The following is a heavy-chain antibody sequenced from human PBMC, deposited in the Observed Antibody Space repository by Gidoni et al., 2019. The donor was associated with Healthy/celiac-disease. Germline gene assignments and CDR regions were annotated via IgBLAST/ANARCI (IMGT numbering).Heavy chain of an antibody. Sequence: EVQLVXXGGGXXQPXXXLRLSCAXXXFTFISYEMNWVRQAPGKGLRGVSYISSSGSTIYYXDSVKXRFXXXRXXXKNXXXLQXXXLXXXDTXXXYCXXXELXXYGXXXGDXXXWGXXTLXXXSS. CDR3: XXXELXXYGXXXGDXXX. V-gene: IGHV3-48*03. CDR2: ISSSGSTI. D-gene: IGHD4-17*01. CDR1: XFTFISYE. J-gene: IGHJ1*01.